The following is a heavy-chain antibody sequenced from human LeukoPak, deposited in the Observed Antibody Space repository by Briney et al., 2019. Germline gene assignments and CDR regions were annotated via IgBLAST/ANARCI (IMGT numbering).Heavy chain of an antibody. Sequence: GGSLRLSCAASGFSFSAYAMHWVRQAPGKGPEWVALISTDGNHRYYADPVKGRFTISRDNSRNTVYLQINSLRAEDTAVYYCGKTTVGYSSGQKPAWPVDYWGQGTLVTVSS. CDR3: GKTTVGYSSGQKPAWPVDY. D-gene: IGHD5-18*01. V-gene: IGHV3-30*07. J-gene: IGHJ4*02. CDR1: GFSFSAYA. CDR2: ISTDGNHR.